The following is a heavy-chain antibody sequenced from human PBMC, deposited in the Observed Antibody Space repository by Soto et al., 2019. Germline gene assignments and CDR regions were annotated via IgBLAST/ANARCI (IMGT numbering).Heavy chain of an antibody. CDR1: GGTFSSYA. CDR2: SIPIFGTA. Sequence: QVQLVQSGAEVKKPGSSVKVSCKASGGTFSSYAISWVRQAPGQGLEWMGGSIPIFGTANYAQKFQGRVTITADESTSTAYMELSSLRSEDTAVYYCARALYSSGWYWYYFDYWGQGTLVTVSS. J-gene: IGHJ4*02. D-gene: IGHD6-19*01. CDR3: ARALYSSGWYWYYFDY. V-gene: IGHV1-69*01.